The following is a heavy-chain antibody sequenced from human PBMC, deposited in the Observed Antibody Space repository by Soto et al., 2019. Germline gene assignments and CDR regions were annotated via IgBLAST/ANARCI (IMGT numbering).Heavy chain of an antibody. CDR1: GFTFSSYS. V-gene: IGHV3-21*01. CDR3: ARTGRKNYVMDV. CDR2: ISSSSSYI. Sequence: LRLSCAASGFTFSSYSMNWARQAPGKGLEWVSSISSSSSYIYYADSVKGRFTISRDNAKNSLYLQMNSLRAEDTAVYYCARTGRKNYVMDVWGQGSTVTVS. J-gene: IGHJ6*02.